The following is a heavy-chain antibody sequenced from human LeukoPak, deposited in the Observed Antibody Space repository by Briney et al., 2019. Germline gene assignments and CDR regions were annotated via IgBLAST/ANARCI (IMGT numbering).Heavy chain of an antibody. D-gene: IGHD2-15*01. CDR1: GFTFSSYR. J-gene: IGHJ6*02. V-gene: IGHV3-7*01. Sequence: GGALRLSCSASGFTFSSYRSSRGRQAPGKGLEWVANIKQDGSEKYYVDSVTGRFPISRDNAKNSLYLQMNSLRAEDTAVYYCARSWWVNGMDVWGQGTPVTVSS. CDR3: ARSWWVNGMDV. CDR2: IKQDGSEK.